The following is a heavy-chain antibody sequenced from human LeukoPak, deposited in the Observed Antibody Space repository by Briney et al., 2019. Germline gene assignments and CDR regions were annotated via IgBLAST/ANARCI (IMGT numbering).Heavy chain of an antibody. V-gene: IGHV3-20*04. Sequence: GGSLRLSCAASGFTFDDYGMSWVRQAPGKGLEWVSGINWNGGSTGYADSVKGRFTISRDNAKNSLYLQMNSLRAEDTALYYCARGGIPMTEYNHMDVWGKGTAVTVSS. J-gene: IGHJ6*03. CDR2: INWNGGST. CDR1: GFTFDDYG. CDR3: ARGGIPMTEYNHMDV. D-gene: IGHD1-14*01.